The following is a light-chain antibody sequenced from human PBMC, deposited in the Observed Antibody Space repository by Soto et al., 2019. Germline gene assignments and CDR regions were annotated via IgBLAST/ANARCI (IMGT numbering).Light chain of an antibody. J-gene: IGLJ7*01. Sequence: QSVLTQPPSVSAAPGQQVTISCSGSSSNIGNNYVSWYQQVPGTAPKLLIYDNDKRPSGIPDRFSGSKSGTSATLGITGLQTGDEADYYCGTWDSSLSAGVFGGGTQLTVL. CDR2: DND. CDR3: GTWDSSLSAGV. CDR1: SSNIGNNY. V-gene: IGLV1-51*01.